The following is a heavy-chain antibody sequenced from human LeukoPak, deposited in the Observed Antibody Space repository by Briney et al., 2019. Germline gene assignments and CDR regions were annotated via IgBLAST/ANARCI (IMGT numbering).Heavy chain of an antibody. D-gene: IGHD3-3*01. CDR1: GGSISSGGYY. CDR3: ARGFLERGDNWFDP. Sequence: SQTLSLTCTVSGGSISSGGYYWSWIRQHPGKGLEWIGYIYYSGSTYYNPSLKSRVTISVDTSKNQFSLKLSSVTAADTAVYYCARGFLERGDNWFDPWGQGTLVTVSS. J-gene: IGHJ5*02. V-gene: IGHV4-31*03. CDR2: IYYSGST.